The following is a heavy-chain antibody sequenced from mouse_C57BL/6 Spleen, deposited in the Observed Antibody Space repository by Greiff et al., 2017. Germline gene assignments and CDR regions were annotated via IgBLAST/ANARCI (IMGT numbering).Heavy chain of an antibody. CDR1: GYTFTSYG. CDR2: IYPRSGNT. D-gene: IGHD2-13*01. J-gene: IGHJ4*01. V-gene: IGHV1-81*01. CDR3: ARSGSDYEGYYAMDY. Sequence: QVQLQQSGAELARPGASVKLSCKASGYTFTSYGISWVKQRTGQGLEWIGEIYPRSGNTYYNEKFKGKATLTADKSSSTAYMELRSLTSEDSAVYFCARSGSDYEGYYAMDYWGRRTSVTVSS.